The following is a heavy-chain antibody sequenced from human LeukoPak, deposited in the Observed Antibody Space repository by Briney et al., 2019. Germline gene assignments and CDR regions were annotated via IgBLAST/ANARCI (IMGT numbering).Heavy chain of an antibody. CDR1: GFTFSTYA. Sequence: GGSLRLSCSASGFTFSTYAMHWVRQAPGKGLEYVSSISSNVYSTHYADSVKGRFAISRDNSMNTLYLQMSSLRTEDTAVYYCVKDSKSSGWYVPPNFDYWGQGTLVTVSS. J-gene: IGHJ4*02. V-gene: IGHV3-64D*09. CDR2: ISSNVYST. D-gene: IGHD6-19*01. CDR3: VKDSKSSGWYVPPNFDY.